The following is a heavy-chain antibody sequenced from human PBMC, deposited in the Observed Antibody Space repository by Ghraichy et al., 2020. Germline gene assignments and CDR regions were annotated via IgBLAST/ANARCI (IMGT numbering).Heavy chain of an antibody. CDR3: ARDHYDILTEVYYFDY. J-gene: IGHJ4*02. CDR2: ISSSSSTI. V-gene: IGHV3-48*02. D-gene: IGHD3-9*01. Sequence: GGSLRLSCAASGFTFSSYSMNWVRQAPGKGLEWVSYISSSSSTIYYADSVKGRFTISRDNAKNSLYLQMNSLRDEDTAVYYCARDHYDILTEVYYFDYWGQGTLVTVSS. CDR1: GFTFSSYS.